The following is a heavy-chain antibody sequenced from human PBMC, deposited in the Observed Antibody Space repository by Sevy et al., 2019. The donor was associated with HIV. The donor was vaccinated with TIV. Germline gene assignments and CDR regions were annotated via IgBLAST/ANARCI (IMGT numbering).Heavy chain of an antibody. J-gene: IGHJ4*02. D-gene: IGHD6-19*01. CDR3: ARDPITVAPYFDY. CDR1: GGSISSYY. Sequence: SETLSLTCTVSGGSISSYYCSWIRQPPGKGLEGIGYINYSGSTNYNPSLKSRVTISIDTSKNQFSLKLTSVTAADTAVYYCARDPITVAPYFDYWSQGTLVTVSS. CDR2: INYSGST. V-gene: IGHV4-59*01.